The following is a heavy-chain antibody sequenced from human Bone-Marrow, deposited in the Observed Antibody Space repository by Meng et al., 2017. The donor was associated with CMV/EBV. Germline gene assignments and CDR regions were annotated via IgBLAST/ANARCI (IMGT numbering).Heavy chain of an antibody. J-gene: IGHJ4*02. D-gene: IGHD1-26*01. CDR1: GFTFDDYA. Sequence: SLKISCAASGFTFDDYAMHWVRQAPGKGLEWVSGISWNSGSIGYADSVKGRFTISRDNAKNSLYLQMNSLRAEDTAVYYCAKDLWAGWANVGATTHPDYWGQGTRVTVSS. CDR2: ISWNSGSI. V-gene: IGHV3-9*01. CDR3: AKDLWAGWANVGATTHPDY.